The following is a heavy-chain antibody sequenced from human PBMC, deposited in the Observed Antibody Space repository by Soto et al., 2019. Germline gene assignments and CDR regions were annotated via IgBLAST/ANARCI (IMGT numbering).Heavy chain of an antibody. J-gene: IGHJ5*02. CDR3: ARVIGYCSSTSRSSAEQYRSRRLLFWFDP. CDR1: GGSFSGYY. D-gene: IGHD2-2*01. V-gene: IGHV4-34*01. CDR2: INHSGST. Sequence: SETLSLTCAVYGGSFSGYYWSWIRQPPGKGLEWIGEINHSGSTNYNPSLKSRVTISVDTSKNQFSLKLSSVTAADTAVYYCARVIGYCSSTSRSSAEQYRSRRLLFWFDPWGQGTLVTVSS.